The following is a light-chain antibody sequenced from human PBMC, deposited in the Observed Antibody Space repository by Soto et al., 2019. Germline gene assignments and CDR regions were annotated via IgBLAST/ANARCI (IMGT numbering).Light chain of an antibody. Sequence: DIQMTQSPSSLSASVGDRVTITCRASQSISSYLNWYQQKPGKAPKLLIYAASSLQSGVPSRFSGSGSGTDFTLTISXLQPEDFATYYCQQSYNTPLPFGGGTKV. CDR3: QQSYNTPLP. V-gene: IGKV1-39*01. J-gene: IGKJ4*01. CDR1: QSISSY. CDR2: AAS.